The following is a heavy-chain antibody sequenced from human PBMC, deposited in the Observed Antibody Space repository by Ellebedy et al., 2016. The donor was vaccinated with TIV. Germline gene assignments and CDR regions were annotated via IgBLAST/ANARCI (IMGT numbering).Heavy chain of an antibody. V-gene: IGHV4-59*08. CDR3: ARINTNAFDI. D-gene: IGHD3-22*01. Sequence: SETLSLXXTVSGGANSYYYWCWIRQPPGKGLEWIGYLYYSGSTNYSPSLKSRATISVDTSKNHLSLNLSSVTAADTAVYYCARINTNAFDIWGQGTMVTVSS. J-gene: IGHJ3*02. CDR2: LYYSGST. CDR1: GGANSYYY.